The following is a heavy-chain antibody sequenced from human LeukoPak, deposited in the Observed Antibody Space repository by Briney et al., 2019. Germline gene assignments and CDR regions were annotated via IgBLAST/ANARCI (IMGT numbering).Heavy chain of an antibody. CDR1: GVTVISDY. CDR3: ARVTVSGGYRFDY. Sequence: GGSLRLSCAGSGVTVISDYISWVRQAPGEGLEWVSLISSSGYTYYTDSVKGRFTISRDTSKITLYLQMNSLRAEDTAVYYCARVTVSGGYRFDYWGQGTLVTVSS. V-gene: IGHV3-53*01. CDR2: ISSSGYT. J-gene: IGHJ4*02. D-gene: IGHD3-10*01.